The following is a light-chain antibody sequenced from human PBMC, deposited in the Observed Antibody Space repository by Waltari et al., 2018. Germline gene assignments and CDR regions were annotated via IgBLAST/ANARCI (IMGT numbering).Light chain of an antibody. Sequence: DIVMTQSPDSLAVSLGERATINCKSSQSVLYSSNNRNYLAWYQQKPGQSTKLVISWASTRESGVPDRFSGSGSGTDFTLTISSLQAEDVATYYCQQYYTTPWTFGQGTKVEIK. V-gene: IGKV4-1*01. CDR1: QSVLYSSNNRNY. CDR2: WAS. CDR3: QQYYTTPWT. J-gene: IGKJ1*01.